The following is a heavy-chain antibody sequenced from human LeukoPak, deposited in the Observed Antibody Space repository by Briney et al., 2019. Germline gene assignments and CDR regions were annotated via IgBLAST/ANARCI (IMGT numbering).Heavy chain of an antibody. CDR2: ISYDGSNK. D-gene: IGHD1-26*01. J-gene: IGHJ4*02. V-gene: IGHV3-30*18. CDR1: GFTFSSYG. CDR3: AKDRGRAFGY. Sequence: GGSLRLSCAASGFTFSSYGMHWVRQAPGKGLEWVAVISYDGSNKYYADSVKGRFTISRDNSKNTLYLQMNSRRAEDTAVYYCAKDRGRAFGYWGQGTLVTVSS.